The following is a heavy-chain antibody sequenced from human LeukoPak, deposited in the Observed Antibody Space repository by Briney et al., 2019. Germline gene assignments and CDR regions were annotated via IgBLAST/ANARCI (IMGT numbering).Heavy chain of an antibody. CDR3: ARWESGYGFDP. J-gene: IGHJ5*02. CDR1: GSTFSSTW. V-gene: IGHV3-21*01. CDR2: ISSSSSYI. Sequence: GGSLRLSCVVSGSTFSSTWMHWVRQAPGKGLEWVSSISSSSSYIYYADSVKGRFTISRDNAKNSLYLQMNSLRAEDTAVYYCARWESGYGFDPWGQGTLVTVSS. D-gene: IGHD5-12*01.